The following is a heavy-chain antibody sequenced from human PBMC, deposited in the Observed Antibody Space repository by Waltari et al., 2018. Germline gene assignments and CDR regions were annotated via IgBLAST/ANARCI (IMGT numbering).Heavy chain of an antibody. CDR3: TRNPGY. CDR2: MKTDGTSI. J-gene: IGHJ4*02. V-gene: IGHV3-74*03. Sequence: EVQLVNSGGGLVQPGGSLRLSCAASDFFTDYWLDWVREGPGKGLVWVSRMKTDGTSITYAESVKGRFTISRDSAKNTYYLEMNSLRAEDTAVYYCTRNPGYCGQGTLVTVSS. CDR1: DFFTDYW.